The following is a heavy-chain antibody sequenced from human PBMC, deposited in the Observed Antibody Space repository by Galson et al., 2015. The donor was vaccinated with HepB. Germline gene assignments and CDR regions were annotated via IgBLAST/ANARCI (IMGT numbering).Heavy chain of an antibody. V-gene: IGHV3-66*02. J-gene: IGHJ2*01. CDR1: GLIVSNNY. Sequence: SLRLSCAASGLIVSNNYMTWARQAPGKGLEWVSLIYGGGDTTYADSVRGRFTIPRDISKSTLYVQMTSLTTEDTAVYYCASSSDPTRSWHFDLWGRGTLVIVSS. D-gene: IGHD6-19*01. CDR3: ASSSDPTRSWHFDL. CDR2: IYGGGDT.